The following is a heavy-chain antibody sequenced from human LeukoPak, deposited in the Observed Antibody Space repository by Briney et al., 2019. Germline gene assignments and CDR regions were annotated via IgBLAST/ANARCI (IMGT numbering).Heavy chain of an antibody. CDR1: GYSFATSW. CDR2: IYPGDSDT. V-gene: IGHV5-51*01. CDR3: ARRSSGNYHLDY. D-gene: IGHD3-22*01. Sequence: GESLKISCKGSGYSFATSWIGWVRQMPGKGLEWMGLIYPGDSDTRYSPSFQAQVTMSADKSISTAYLQWSSLKASDTAMYYCARRSSGNYHLDYWGQGTLVTVSS. J-gene: IGHJ4*02.